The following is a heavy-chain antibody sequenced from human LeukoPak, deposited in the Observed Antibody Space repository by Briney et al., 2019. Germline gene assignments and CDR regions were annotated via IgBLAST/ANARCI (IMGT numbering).Heavy chain of an antibody. CDR3: AKSVSPGGYVGSLYFFDD. J-gene: IGHJ4*02. CDR1: GLTFSSYA. Sequence: PGGSLRLSCAASGLTFSSYAMSWVRQAPGKGLEWVSTISGSGGTTYYADSVEGQFTISRDNSKNTVSLQMNSLRAEDTAIYYCAKSVSPGGYVGSLYFFDDWGQETLVTVSS. CDR2: ISGSGGTT. D-gene: IGHD1-26*01. V-gene: IGHV3-23*01.